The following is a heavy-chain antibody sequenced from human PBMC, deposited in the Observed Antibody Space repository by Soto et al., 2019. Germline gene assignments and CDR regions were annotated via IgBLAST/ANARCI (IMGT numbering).Heavy chain of an antibody. CDR2: IYNVGST. J-gene: IGHJ4*02. Sequence: EVQLVESGGGLVQPGGSLRLSCAVSGFIVSTSYMSWVRQAPGKGLQWVSIIYNVGSTYYADSVKGRFTVSRDDSKNTLYLEILSLRAEDTAVYYCARDSYTRYWGQGTLVTVSS. V-gene: IGHV3-66*01. CDR1: GFIVSTSY. CDR3: ARDSYTRY. D-gene: IGHD4-4*01.